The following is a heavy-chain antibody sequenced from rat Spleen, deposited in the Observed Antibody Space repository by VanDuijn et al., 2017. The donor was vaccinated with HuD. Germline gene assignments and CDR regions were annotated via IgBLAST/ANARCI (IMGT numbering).Heavy chain of an antibody. V-gene: IGHV5S23*01. D-gene: IGHD1-4*01. CDR1: GFTFSDYN. CDR3: AAAGTRVSRFAY. J-gene: IGHJ3*01. CDR2: ISVSGGST. Sequence: EVQLVESGGGLVQPGRSLKLSCAVSGFTFSDYNMAWVRQAPKKGLEWVASISVSGGSTYYRDSVKGRFTLSRENSKSTLYLQMDSLRSEDTATYYCAAAGTRVSRFAYWGQGTLVTVSS.